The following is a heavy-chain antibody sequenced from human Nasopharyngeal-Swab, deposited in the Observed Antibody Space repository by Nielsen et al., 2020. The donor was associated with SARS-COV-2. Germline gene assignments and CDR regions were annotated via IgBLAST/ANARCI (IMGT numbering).Heavy chain of an antibody. Sequence: WVRQAPGQGLEWMGWMNPNSGNTGYAQKFQGRVTMTRNTSISTAYMELSSLRSEDTAVYYCARDLGYSGYDWGYWGQGTLVTVSS. V-gene: IGHV1-8*01. J-gene: IGHJ4*02. D-gene: IGHD5-12*01. CDR3: ARDLGYSGYDWGY. CDR2: MNPNSGNT.